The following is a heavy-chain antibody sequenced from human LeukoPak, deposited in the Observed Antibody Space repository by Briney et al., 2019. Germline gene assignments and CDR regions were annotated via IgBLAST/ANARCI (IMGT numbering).Heavy chain of an antibody. CDR1: GFTFSTYG. CDR3: ARGRSTLDAFDI. CDR2: ISYDGSNK. V-gene: IGHV3-30*03. J-gene: IGHJ3*02. Sequence: GGSLRLSCAASGFTFSTYGMHWVRQAPGKGLQWVAVISYDGSNKYCADSVQGRFTISRDNSKNTLYLQMNSLRAEDTAMYYCARGRSTLDAFDIWGQGTMVTVSS.